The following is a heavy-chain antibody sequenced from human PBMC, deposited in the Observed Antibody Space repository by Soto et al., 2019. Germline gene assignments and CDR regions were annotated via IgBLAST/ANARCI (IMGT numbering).Heavy chain of an antibody. CDR1: GGSISDFY. Sequence: QVQLQESGPGLVKPSETLSLICTVSGGSISDFYWSLIRQPAGKGLEWIGRIHTSGSTNINPSLKTRFSVSVDTARNPLSLTVTSVAAGDTAAWFWAGNQYLGEDWSFKYRGQGTVVTVSS. J-gene: IGHJ3*01. CDR3: AGNQYLGEDWSFKY. CDR2: IHTSGST. D-gene: IGHD3-10*01. V-gene: IGHV4-4*07.